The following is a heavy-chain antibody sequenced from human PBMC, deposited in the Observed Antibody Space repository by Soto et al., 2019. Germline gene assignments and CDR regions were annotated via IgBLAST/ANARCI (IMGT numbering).Heavy chain of an antibody. Sequence: ASVKVSCKASGYTFTGCYMHWVRQAPGQGLEWMGWINPNSGGTNYAQKFQGWVTMTRDTSISTAYMELSRLRSDDTAVYYCARDRRGYSYGYHSSNYYGMDVWGQGTTVTVSS. J-gene: IGHJ6*02. D-gene: IGHD5-18*01. CDR1: GYTFTGCY. CDR3: ARDRRGYSYGYHSSNYYGMDV. CDR2: INPNSGGT. V-gene: IGHV1-2*04.